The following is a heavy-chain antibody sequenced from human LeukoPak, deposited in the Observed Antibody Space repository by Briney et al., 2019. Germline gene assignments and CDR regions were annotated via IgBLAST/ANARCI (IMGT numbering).Heavy chain of an antibody. CDR2: ISSSGSTI. V-gene: IGHV3-48*03. J-gene: IGHJ6*02. Sequence: GGSLRLSCAASGFTFSSYEMNWVRQAPGKGLEWVSYISSSGSTIYYADSVKGRFTISKDNAKYSLYLQMNSLRAEDTADYYCARDTRDPSIVGATRVNYYDRDVWAQGTTVTVSS. CDR3: ARDTRDPSIVGATRVNYYDRDV. CDR1: GFTFSSYE. D-gene: IGHD1-26*01.